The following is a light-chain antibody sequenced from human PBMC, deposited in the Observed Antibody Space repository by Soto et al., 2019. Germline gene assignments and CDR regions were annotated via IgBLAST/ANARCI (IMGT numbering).Light chain of an antibody. J-gene: IGKJ4*01. CDR1: ESISSN. CDR3: QQYNNWPPLN. V-gene: IGKV3D-15*01. CDR2: GAS. Sequence: EVLMTQSPATLSVSPGERATLSCRASESISSNLAWYQQKVGQAPRLLIYGASIRATGIPARFSGSGSGTEFTLTISSLQSEDFAVYFCQQYNNWPPLNFGGGTKVEIK.